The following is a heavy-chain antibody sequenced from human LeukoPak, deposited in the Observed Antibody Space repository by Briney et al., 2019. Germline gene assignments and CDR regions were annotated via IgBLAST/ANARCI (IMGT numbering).Heavy chain of an antibody. CDR1: GYTFTDLY. V-gene: IGHV1-2*02. CDR2: INPNSGGT. CDR3: ASTGLQQQLSLDY. Sequence: GASVKVSCKASGYTFTDLYIHWVRQAPGQGLEWMGWINPNSGGTNYAQKFQGRVTMTRDTSISTAYMELSRLRSDDTAVYYCASTGLQQQLSLDYWGQGTLVTVSS. D-gene: IGHD6-13*01. J-gene: IGHJ4*02.